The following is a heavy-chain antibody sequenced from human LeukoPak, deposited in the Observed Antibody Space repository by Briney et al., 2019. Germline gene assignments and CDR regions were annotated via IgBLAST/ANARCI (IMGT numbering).Heavy chain of an antibody. CDR1: GFTFSSYS. Sequence: GGSLRLSCAASGFTFSSYSMNWVRQAPGKGLEWVSYISSSGSTIYYADSVKGRFTISRDNAKNSLYLQMNSPRAEDTAVYYCARDQATMVRGYYMDVWGKGTTVTISS. CDR3: ARDQATMVRGYYMDV. V-gene: IGHV3-48*04. CDR2: ISSSGSTI. J-gene: IGHJ6*03. D-gene: IGHD3-10*01.